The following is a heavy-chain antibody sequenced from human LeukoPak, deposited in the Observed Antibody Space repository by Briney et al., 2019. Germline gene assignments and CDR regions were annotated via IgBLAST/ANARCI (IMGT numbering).Heavy chain of an antibody. Sequence: VASVKVSFKGTGGTFSSYAISWVRQAPGQGLEWMGGIIPIFGKANYAQKFQGRVTITGDESTSTAYMELSSLRSEDTAVYYCARGLRNYYCSGSYYNAGWYFDLWGRGTLVTVSS. CDR2: IIPIFGKA. D-gene: IGHD3-10*01. CDR1: GGTFSSYA. V-gene: IGHV1-69*13. J-gene: IGHJ2*01. CDR3: ARGLRNYYCSGSYYNAGWYFDL.